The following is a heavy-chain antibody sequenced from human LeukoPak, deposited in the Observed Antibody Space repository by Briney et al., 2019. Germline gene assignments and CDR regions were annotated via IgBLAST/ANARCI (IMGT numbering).Heavy chain of an antibody. J-gene: IGHJ6*03. Sequence: SETLSLTCTASGGSIGSYYWSWIRQPAGKGLEWIGRIYTSGSTNYNPSLKSRVTMSVDTSKNQFSLKLSSVTAADTAVYYCAREASSSWYYYYYYYMDVWGKGTTVTVSS. V-gene: IGHV4-4*07. CDR3: AREASSSWYYYYYYYMDV. CDR2: IYTSGST. CDR1: GGSIGSYY. D-gene: IGHD6-13*01.